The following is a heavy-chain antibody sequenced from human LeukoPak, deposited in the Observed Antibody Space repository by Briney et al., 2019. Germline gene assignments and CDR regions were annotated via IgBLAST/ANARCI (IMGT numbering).Heavy chain of an antibody. CDR3: AVGIGWLID. CDR2: IKEDGGEQ. D-gene: IGHD5-12*01. CDR1: AFTFSSYW. V-gene: IGHV3-7*01. J-gene: IGHJ4*02. Sequence: GGSLRLSCAASAFTFSSYWMIWVRQAPGKGLEWVANIKEDGGEQYYADSVKGRFSISRDNANNSFYLQMNTLRAEDTAVYYCAVGIGWLIDWGQGTLVTVSS.